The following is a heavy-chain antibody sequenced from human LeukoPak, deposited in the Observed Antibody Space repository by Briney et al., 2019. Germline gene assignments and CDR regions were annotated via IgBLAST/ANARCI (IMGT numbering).Heavy chain of an antibody. D-gene: IGHD3-22*01. CDR2: ISGSGDST. J-gene: IGHJ4*02. Sequence: GGSLRLSCAVSGFIFSNYEMNWVRQGPGKGLEWVSYVSISGSGDSTYYADSVKGRFTISRDNSKNTLYLQMNSLRAEDTAVYYCAKKSYYYGSTGYYDYWGQGTLVTVSS. CDR1: GFIFSNYE. CDR3: AKKSYYYGSTGYYDY. V-gene: IGHV3-23*01.